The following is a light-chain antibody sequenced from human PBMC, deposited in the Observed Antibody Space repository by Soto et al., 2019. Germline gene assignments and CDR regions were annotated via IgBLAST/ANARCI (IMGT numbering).Light chain of an antibody. J-gene: IGLJ1*01. Sequence: QSVLTQPASVSGSPGQSITISCSGSISDVGSSGPVSWYQHHPGQVPKLIIYEGSRRPSGVSSRFSGSKTGNTASLTITGLQAEDEANYYCCSYVGARNYVFGTGTKVTVL. CDR2: EGS. CDR1: ISDVGSSGP. V-gene: IGLV2-23*01. CDR3: CSYVGARNYV.